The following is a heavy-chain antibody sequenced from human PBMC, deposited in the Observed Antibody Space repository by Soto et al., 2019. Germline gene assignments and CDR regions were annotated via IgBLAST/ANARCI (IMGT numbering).Heavy chain of an antibody. CDR2: ISWNSGGM. CDR1: GFSFDDFA. D-gene: IGHD6-13*01. Sequence: EVQLVESGGGLVQPGRSLRLSCAASGFSFDDFAMHWVRQAPGKGLEWVSGISWNSGGMGYADSVKGRFTISRDNAKNSLYLQLNSLRAEDMALYYCARDQRGSIAAPGTDAFDIWGQGTMVTVSS. CDR3: ARDQRGSIAAPGTDAFDI. V-gene: IGHV3-9*03. J-gene: IGHJ3*02.